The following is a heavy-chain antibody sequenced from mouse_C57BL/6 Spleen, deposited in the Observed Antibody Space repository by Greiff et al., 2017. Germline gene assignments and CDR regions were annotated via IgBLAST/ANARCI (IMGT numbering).Heavy chain of an antibody. V-gene: IGHV1-26*01. CDR3: GRDSYYPYWYFDV. Sequence: VQLQQSGPELVKPGASVKISCKASGYTFTDYYMNWVKQSHGQSLEWIGDINPNNGGTSYNQKFKGKATLTVDKSSSTAYMELRSLTSEDAAVYYCGRDSYYPYWYFDVWGTGATVTDSA. CDR2: INPNNGGT. D-gene: IGHD2-12*01. J-gene: IGHJ1*03. CDR1: GYTFTDYY.